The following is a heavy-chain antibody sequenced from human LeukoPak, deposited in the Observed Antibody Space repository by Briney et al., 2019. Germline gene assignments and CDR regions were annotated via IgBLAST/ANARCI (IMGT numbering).Heavy chain of an antibody. CDR2: LHSDGTT. D-gene: IGHD6-13*01. CDR3: ADRRKEAAAFDD. V-gene: IGHV3-66*01. CDR1: GFAVSVNY. Sequence: GGSLRLSCAASGFAVSVNYMTWVRLAPGKGLEWVSLLHSDGTTYYAESVKGRFTISTDNSKNTLYLQMNSLRVEDTALYYCADRRKEAAAFDDWGQGTLVTVS. J-gene: IGHJ4*02.